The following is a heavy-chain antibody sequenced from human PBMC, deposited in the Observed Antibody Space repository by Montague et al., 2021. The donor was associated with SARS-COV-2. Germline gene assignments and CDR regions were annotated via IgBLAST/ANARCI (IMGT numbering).Heavy chain of an antibody. V-gene: IGHV2-70*04. J-gene: IGHJ4*02. CDR1: GFSLSTSGMR. Sequence: PALVTPTQTLTLTCTFSGFSLSTSGMRASWIRQPPGKAPEWLARXDWDDDKFYSTSLKTRLTISKDTSKNQVVLTMTNMDPVDTATYYCARSYYDILTAYYTPFDYWGQGTLVTVSS. CDR3: ARSYYDILTAYYTPFDY. CDR2: XDWDDDK. D-gene: IGHD3-9*01.